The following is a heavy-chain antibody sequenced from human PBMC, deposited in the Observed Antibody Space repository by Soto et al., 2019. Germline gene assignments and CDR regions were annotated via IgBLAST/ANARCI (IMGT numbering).Heavy chain of an antibody. Sequence: SETLSLTCTVSGGSVSRGDYFWSWLRQSPGKRLEWIAYIYYSGSTNYNPSLKSRATISVDTSKSQVSLTLTSMTAADAALYYCARSPNYYYYGFDVWGQGTAVTVS. CDR2: IYYSGST. CDR3: ARSPNYYYYGFDV. V-gene: IGHV4-61*08. J-gene: IGHJ6*02. D-gene: IGHD3-10*01. CDR1: GGSVSRGDYF.